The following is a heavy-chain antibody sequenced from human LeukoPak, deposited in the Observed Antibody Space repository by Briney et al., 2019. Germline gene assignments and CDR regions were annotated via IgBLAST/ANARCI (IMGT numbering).Heavy chain of an antibody. D-gene: IGHD3-22*01. CDR3: ASYASSGGGIDY. V-gene: IGHV3-21*01. J-gene: IGHJ4*02. CDR1: GFTFSSYS. Sequence: GGSLRLSCAASGFTFSSYSMNWARQAPGKGLEWVSSISSSSSYIYYADSVKGRFTISRDNAKNSLYLQMNSLRAEDTAVYYCASYASSGGGIDYWGQGTLVTVSS. CDR2: ISSSSSYI.